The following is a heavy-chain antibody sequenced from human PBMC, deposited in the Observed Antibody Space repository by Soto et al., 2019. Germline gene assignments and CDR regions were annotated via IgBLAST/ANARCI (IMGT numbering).Heavy chain of an antibody. J-gene: IGHJ5*02. D-gene: IGHD1-7*01. CDR2: IYYIGAY. CDR1: GASVSSYY. Sequence: SETLSLTCSVSGASVSSYYWSWVRQPPGKGLEWIGYIYYIGAYNYNPSLKSRVTISVDTSKNQFSLKLTSVTAADTAVYYCARTPETRDWLDPWGQGTLVTSPQ. V-gene: IGHV4-59*02. CDR3: ARTPETRDWLDP.